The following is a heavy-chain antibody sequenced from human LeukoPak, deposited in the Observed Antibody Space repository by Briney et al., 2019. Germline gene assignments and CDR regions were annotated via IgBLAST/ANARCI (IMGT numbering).Heavy chain of an antibody. D-gene: IGHD4-17*01. Sequence: GASVKVSCKASGYTFTAYYMHWVRQAPGQGREWMGWINPNSGGTNYAQKFQGRVTMTRDTSISTAYMELSRLRSDDTAVYYCARDSVYGDRPTGVDVWGQGTTVTVSS. CDR1: GYTFTAYY. V-gene: IGHV1-2*02. J-gene: IGHJ6*02. CDR3: ARDSVYGDRPTGVDV. CDR2: INPNSGGT.